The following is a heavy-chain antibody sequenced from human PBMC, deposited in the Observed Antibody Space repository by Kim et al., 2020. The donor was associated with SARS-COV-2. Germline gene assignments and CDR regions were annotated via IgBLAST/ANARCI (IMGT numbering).Heavy chain of an antibody. CDR2: INHSGST. V-gene: IGHV4-34*01. Sequence: SETLSLTCAVYGGSFSGYYWSGIRQPPGKGLEWIGEINHSGSTNYNPSLKSRVTISVDTSKNQFSLKLSSVTAADTAVYYCARGVVVPAAMQWTVRHYYYGMDVWGQGTTVTVSS. CDR3: ARGVVVPAAMQWTVRHYYYGMDV. D-gene: IGHD2-2*01. J-gene: IGHJ6*02. CDR1: GGSFSGYY.